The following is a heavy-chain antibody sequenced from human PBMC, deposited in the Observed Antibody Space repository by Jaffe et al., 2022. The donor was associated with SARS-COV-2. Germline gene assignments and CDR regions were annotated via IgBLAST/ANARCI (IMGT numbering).Heavy chain of an antibody. V-gene: IGHV4-59*01. CDR1: GGSISSYY. D-gene: IGHD6-19*01. J-gene: IGHJ4*02. Sequence: QVQLQESGPGLVKPSETLSLTCTVSGGSISSYYWSWIRQPPGKGLEWIGYIYYSGSTNYNPSLKSRVTISVDTSKNQFSLKLSSVTAADTAVYYCARGGPQWLVSGTFDYWGQGTLVTVSS. CDR3: ARGGPQWLVSGTFDY. CDR2: IYYSGST.